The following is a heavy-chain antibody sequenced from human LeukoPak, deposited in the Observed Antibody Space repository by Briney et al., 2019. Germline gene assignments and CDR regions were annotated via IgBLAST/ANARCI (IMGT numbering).Heavy chain of an antibody. CDR1: GFTFSSYE. CDR2: ISSSGSTI. J-gene: IGHJ4*02. Sequence: GGSLRLSCAASGFTFSSYEMNWVRQAPGKGLEWVSYISSSGSTIYNADSVKGRFTISRGNAKNSLYLQMNRLRAEDTAVYYCARTSRSGYSYGLFDYWGQGTLVTVSS. V-gene: IGHV3-48*03. D-gene: IGHD5-18*01. CDR3: ARTSRSGYSYGLFDY.